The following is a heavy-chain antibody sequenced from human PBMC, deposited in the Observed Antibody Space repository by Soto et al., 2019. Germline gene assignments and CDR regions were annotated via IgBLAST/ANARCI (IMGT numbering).Heavy chain of an antibody. CDR2: ISYDGSNE. Sequence: QVQLVESGGDVVQPGRSLRLSCAASDFIFSNYGMHWVRQAPGKGLEWVAVISYDGSNEYYSDSVKGRFTISRDNSKNTLLLQMTSLRAEDTAISYCAKATYHDILTGYRDLDHWGQGTLVTVSS. CDR1: DFIFSNYG. V-gene: IGHV3-30*18. CDR3: AKATYHDILTGYRDLDH. D-gene: IGHD3-9*01. J-gene: IGHJ4*02.